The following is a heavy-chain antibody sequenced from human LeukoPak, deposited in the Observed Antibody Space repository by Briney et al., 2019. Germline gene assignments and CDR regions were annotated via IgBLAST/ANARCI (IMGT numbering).Heavy chain of an antibody. Sequence: GGSLRLSCAASGFTFSSYSMNWVRQAPGKGLEWVSSISTSSSSIYYADSLKGRFTISRDNAKNSLHLQMNSLRAEDTAVYYCASSYYYNSSAYRYFDYWGQGTLVTVSS. J-gene: IGHJ4*02. CDR3: ASSYYYNSSAYRYFDY. V-gene: IGHV3-21*01. CDR2: ISTSSSSI. D-gene: IGHD3-22*01. CDR1: GFTFSSYS.